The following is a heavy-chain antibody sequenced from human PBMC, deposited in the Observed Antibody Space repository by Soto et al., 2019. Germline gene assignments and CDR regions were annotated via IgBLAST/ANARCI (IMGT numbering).Heavy chain of an antibody. CDR2: ISISSSTI. J-gene: IGHJ4*02. D-gene: IGHD3-10*01. Sequence: GGSLRLSCAASGFTFSSYGMNWVRQAPGKGLEWVSYISISSSTIYYADSVKGRFTISRDNAKNSLYLQMNSLRDEDTAVYYCARDSYYGSGSYLYWGQGTLVTVSS. CDR1: GFTFSSYG. V-gene: IGHV3-48*02. CDR3: ARDSYYGSGSYLY.